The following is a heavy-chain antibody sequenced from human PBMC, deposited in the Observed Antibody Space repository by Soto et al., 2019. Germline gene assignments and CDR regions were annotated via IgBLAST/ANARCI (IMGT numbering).Heavy chain of an antibody. J-gene: IGHJ3*02. CDR2: ITGSGGST. CDR3: ANGGNAAMASLDGFDI. V-gene: IGHV3-23*01. D-gene: IGHD5-12*01. Sequence: EVQLLESGGGLIHPGGSLRLSCAASGFTFRTYAMSWVRQAPGKGLEWVSIITGSGGSTDHADSVKGRFTISRDNSKNTLYLQMNSLRVEDTALYYCANGGNAAMASLDGFDIWGQGTMVTVSS. CDR1: GFTFRTYA.